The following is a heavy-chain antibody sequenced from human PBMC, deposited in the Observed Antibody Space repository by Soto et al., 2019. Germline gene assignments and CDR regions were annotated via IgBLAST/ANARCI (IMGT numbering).Heavy chain of an antibody. V-gene: IGHV4-59*08. J-gene: IGHJ4*02. CDR3: ARTLLADFWSGYYNGPSFDY. D-gene: IGHD3-3*01. CDR1: GGSISSYY. Sequence: SETLSLTCTVSGGSISSYYWSWIRQPPGKGLEWIGYIYYSGSTNYNPSLKSRVTISVDTSKNQFSLKLSSVTAADTAVYYCARTLLADFWSGYYNGPSFDYWGQGTLVTVSS. CDR2: IYYSGST.